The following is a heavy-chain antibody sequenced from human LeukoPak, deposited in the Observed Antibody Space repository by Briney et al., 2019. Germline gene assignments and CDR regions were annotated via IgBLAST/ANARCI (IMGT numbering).Heavy chain of an antibody. V-gene: IGHV3-21*01. J-gene: IGHJ4*02. CDR2: ISSSSSYI. CDR3: ARDPLKGFGY. CDR1: GFTFSSYS. Sequence: GGSLRLSCAASGFTFSSYSMNWVRQAPGKGLEWVSSISSSSSYIYYADSVKGRFTISRDYAKNSLYLQMNSLRAEDTAVYYCARDPLKGFGYWGQGTLVTVSS.